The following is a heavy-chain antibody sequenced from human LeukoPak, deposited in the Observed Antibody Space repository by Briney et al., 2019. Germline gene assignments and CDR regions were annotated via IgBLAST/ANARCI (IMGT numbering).Heavy chain of an antibody. J-gene: IGHJ4*02. CDR2: IQYDRSNQ. CDR1: GFTFSTYG. V-gene: IGHV3-30*19. D-gene: IGHD3-22*01. CDR3: ARDSNYYYDSSGYSVISYYFDY. Sequence: GGSLRLSCAASGFTFSTYGMHWVRQAPGKGLEWVAYIQYDRSNQQYAGSVKGRFSISRDNSKNTLYLQMNSLRAEDTAVYYCARDSNYYYDSSGYSVISYYFDYWGQGTLVTVSS.